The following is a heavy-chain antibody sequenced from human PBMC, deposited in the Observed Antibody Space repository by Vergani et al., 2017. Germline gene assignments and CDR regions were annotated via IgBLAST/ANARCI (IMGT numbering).Heavy chain of an antibody. J-gene: IGHJ5*02. D-gene: IGHD3-3*01. V-gene: IGHV4-59*01. CDR3: ARWTIFGVAKTNWFDP. CDR2: IYYSGST. CDR1: GGSISSYY. Sequence: QVQLQESGPGLVKPSETLSLTCTVSGGSISSYYWSWIRQPPGKGLEWIGYIYYSGSTNYNPSLKSRVTISVDTSKNQFSLKLSSVTAADTAVYYCARWTIFGVAKTNWFDPWGQGTLVTVSS.